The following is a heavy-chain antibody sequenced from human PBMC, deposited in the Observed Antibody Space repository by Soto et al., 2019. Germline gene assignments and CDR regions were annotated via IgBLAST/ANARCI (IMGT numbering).Heavy chain of an antibody. CDR2: TYFRGSA. CDR3: ARDLRSRGWFDP. CDR1: GVSITRHY. J-gene: IGHJ5*02. V-gene: IGHV4-59*11. Sequence: SETLSLTFDVSGVSITRHYWNWIRQSPGMGLEWIGSTYFRGSASYNPSLKSRVTISLDTSKGQLSLTLSAVTAADSAVYYCARDLRSRGWFDPWGPGILVTVSS.